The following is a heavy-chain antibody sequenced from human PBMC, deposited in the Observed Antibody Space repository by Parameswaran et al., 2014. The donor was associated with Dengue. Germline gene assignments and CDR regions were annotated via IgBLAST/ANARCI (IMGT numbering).Heavy chain of an antibody. Sequence: WIRQPPGKALEWLAFIYWDDDTRYNPSLKSRLTITKDTSKNQVVLTMTNMDPVDTGTYYCAHRRVFHPLDYWGQGTLVTVSS. CDR2: IYWDDDT. CDR3: AHRRVFHPLDY. J-gene: IGHJ4*02. D-gene: IGHD3-10*01. V-gene: IGHV2-5*02.